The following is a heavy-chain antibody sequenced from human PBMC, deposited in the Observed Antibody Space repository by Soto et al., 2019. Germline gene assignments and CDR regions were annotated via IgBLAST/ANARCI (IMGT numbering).Heavy chain of an antibody. Sequence: GGSPRLSCAASGFTFSSYAMSWVRQAPGKGPEWVSAITGSGSSTYYADFVKGRFTISRDNSKNTLYVQMNNLGAEDTAVYFCAKEHTISGVANDAFDLWGQGTMVTVSS. CDR1: GFTFSSYA. CDR2: ITGSGSST. V-gene: IGHV3-23*01. D-gene: IGHD3-3*01. J-gene: IGHJ3*01. CDR3: AKEHTISGVANDAFDL.